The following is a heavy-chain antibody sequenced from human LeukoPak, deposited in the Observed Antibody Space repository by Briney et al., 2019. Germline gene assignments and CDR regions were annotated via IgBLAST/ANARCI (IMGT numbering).Heavy chain of an antibody. D-gene: IGHD3-22*01. Sequence: GGTLRLSCAASGFTFSSYGMTWVRQAPGKGLEWVSAISGSGGSTYYADSVKGRFTISRDNSKNTLYLQMNSLRAEDTAVYYCAKLITMIVGGYFDYWGQGTLVTVSS. CDR3: AKLITMIVGGYFDY. V-gene: IGHV3-23*01. J-gene: IGHJ4*02. CDR1: GFTFSSYG. CDR2: ISGSGGST.